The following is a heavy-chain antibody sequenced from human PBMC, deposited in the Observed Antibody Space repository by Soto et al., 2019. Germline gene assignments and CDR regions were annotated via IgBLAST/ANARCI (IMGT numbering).Heavy chain of an antibody. Sequence: EVQLLESGGGLVQPGGSLRLSCAASGFTFSSYAMSWVRQAPGKGLEWVSAISGSGGSTYYADSVKGRFTISRDNAKNSLYLQMNSLRAEDTAVYYCARDVESYSSWFDPWGQGTLVTVSS. J-gene: IGHJ5*02. CDR1: GFTFSSYA. D-gene: IGHD1-26*01. V-gene: IGHV3-23*01. CDR2: ISGSGGST. CDR3: ARDVESYSSWFDP.